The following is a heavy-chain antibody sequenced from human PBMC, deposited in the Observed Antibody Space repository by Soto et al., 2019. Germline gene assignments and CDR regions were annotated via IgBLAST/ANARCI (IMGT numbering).Heavy chain of an antibody. CDR3: AREWGYYYDSSGYYLLGAFDI. CDR1: GGTFSSYA. J-gene: IGHJ3*02. D-gene: IGHD3-22*01. V-gene: IGHV1-69*13. CDR2: IIPIFGTA. Sequence: SVKVSCKASGGTFSSYAISWVRQAPGQGLEWMGGIIPIFGTANYAQKFQGRVTITADESTSTAYMELSSLRSEDTAVYYCAREWGYYYDSSGYYLLGAFDIWGQGTMVTVSS.